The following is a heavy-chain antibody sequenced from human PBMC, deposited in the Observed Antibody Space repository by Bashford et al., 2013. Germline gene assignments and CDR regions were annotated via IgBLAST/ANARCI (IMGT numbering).Heavy chain of an antibody. V-gene: IGHV4-4*07. D-gene: IGHD3-22*01. J-gene: IGHJ4*02. CDR1: GGSISSYY. Sequence: SETLSLTCTVSGGSISSYYWSWIRQPAGKGLEWIGRIYTSGSTNYNPSLKSRVTMSLDASKNQFSLRLNSVTAADTAVYYCARDVSYYDSSGYLKYYFDYWGQGTLVTVSS. CDR3: ARDVSYYDSSGYLKYYFDY. CDR2: IYTSGST.